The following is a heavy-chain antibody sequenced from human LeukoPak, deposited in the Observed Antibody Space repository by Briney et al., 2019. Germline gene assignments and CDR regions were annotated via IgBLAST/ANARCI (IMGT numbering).Heavy chain of an antibody. V-gene: IGHV3-23*01. Sequence: GGSLRLSCAASGFTFSNYAMSWVRQAPGKGLEWVSAISGSASSTYHADSVKGRFTISRDNTKKSLYLQLNSLRPEDSAVYYCARPRGCGSARCNNFDYWGQGTLVTVSS. CDR3: ARPRGCGSARCNNFDY. D-gene: IGHD2-2*01. J-gene: IGHJ4*02. CDR2: ISGSASST. CDR1: GFTFSNYA.